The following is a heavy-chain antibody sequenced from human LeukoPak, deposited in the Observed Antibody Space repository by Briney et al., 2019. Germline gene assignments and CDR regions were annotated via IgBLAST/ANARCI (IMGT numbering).Heavy chain of an antibody. CDR3: AKHGSGRYFDY. Sequence: SGGSLRLSCAASGFTFSSYAFSWVPQAPGKGLEWVSAISGSGDNTYYADSVKGRFTISRDNPKSTLYLQVNSLRAEDTAVYYCAKHGSGRYFDYWGQGTLVTVSS. V-gene: IGHV3-23*01. J-gene: IGHJ4*02. D-gene: IGHD6-19*01. CDR2: ISGSGDNT. CDR1: GFTFSSYA.